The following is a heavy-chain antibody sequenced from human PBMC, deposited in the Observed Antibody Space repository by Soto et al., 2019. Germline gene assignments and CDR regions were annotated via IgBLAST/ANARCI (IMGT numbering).Heavy chain of an antibody. CDR1: GGTFSNSA. D-gene: IGHD2-2*01. V-gene: IGHV1-69*06. CDR3: ARNEIVLVPAAVDFYYFYAMDV. CDR2: IIPISGTT. J-gene: IGHJ6*02. Sequence: QVQLVQSGAEVRKPGSSIKVSCTASGGTFSNSAINWVRQAPGQGVEWMGGIIPISGTTNYAQKFQGSVTIIAEKSTNTTYMELSSLRSEDTAVYYCARNEIVLVPAAVDFYYFYAMDVWGQGTTVTVSS.